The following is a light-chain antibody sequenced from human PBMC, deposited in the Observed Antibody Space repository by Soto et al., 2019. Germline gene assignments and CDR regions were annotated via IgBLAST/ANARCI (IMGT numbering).Light chain of an antibody. CDR2: EVS. V-gene: IGLV2-14*01. CDR1: SSDVGGYDY. Sequence: QSALAQPASVSGSPGQSITISCTGTSSDVGGYDYVSWYQQHTGKAPKLMIYEVSNRPSGVSNRFSGSKYANTASLTISGLQTEDEADYYCSSYTGSSSLEVFGTGTKVTVL. J-gene: IGLJ1*01. CDR3: SSYTGSSSLEV.